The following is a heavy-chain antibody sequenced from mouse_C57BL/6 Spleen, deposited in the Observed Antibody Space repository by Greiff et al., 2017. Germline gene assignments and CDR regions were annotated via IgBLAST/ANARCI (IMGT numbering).Heavy chain of an antibody. J-gene: IGHJ2*01. CDR1: GFNIQDYY. CDR2: IDPEDGDT. Sequence: VQLQQSGAELVRPGASVKLSCTASGFNIQDYYMHWVKQKPEQGLEWIGRIDPEDGDTEYAPKFQGKATMTADTSSNTAYLQLSSLTSEDTAVYYCTRYGNLRFDYWGQGTTLTVSS. V-gene: IGHV14-1*01. CDR3: TRYGNLRFDY. D-gene: IGHD2-1*01.